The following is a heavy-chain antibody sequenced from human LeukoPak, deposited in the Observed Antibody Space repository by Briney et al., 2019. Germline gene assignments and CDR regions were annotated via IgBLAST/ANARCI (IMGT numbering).Heavy chain of an antibody. D-gene: IGHD6-13*01. J-gene: IGHJ4*02. Sequence: ASVKVSCKASGGTFSSYAISWVRQAPGQGLEWMGWMNPNSGNTGYAQKFQGRVTMTRNTSISTAYMELSSLRSEDTAVYYCAHSSSPQDYWGQGTLVTVSS. V-gene: IGHV1-8*02. CDR2: MNPNSGNT. CDR3: AHSSSPQDY. CDR1: GGTFSSYA.